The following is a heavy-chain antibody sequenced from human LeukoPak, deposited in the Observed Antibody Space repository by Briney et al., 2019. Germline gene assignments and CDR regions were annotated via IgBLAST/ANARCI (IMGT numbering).Heavy chain of an antibody. D-gene: IGHD5-24*01. Sequence: GGSLRLSCAASGFTFSSHAMSWVRQAPGKGLEWVSSISSSSSYIYYADSVKGRFTISRDNAKNSLYLQMNSLRAEDTAVYYCARGRRDGYNLGYWGQGTLVTVSS. CDR3: ARGRRDGYNLGY. J-gene: IGHJ4*02. CDR2: ISSSSSYI. CDR1: GFTFSSHA. V-gene: IGHV3-21*01.